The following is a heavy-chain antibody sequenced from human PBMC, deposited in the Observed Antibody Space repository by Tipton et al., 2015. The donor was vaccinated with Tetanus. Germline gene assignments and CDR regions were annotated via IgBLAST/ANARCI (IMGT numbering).Heavy chain of an antibody. CDR1: GFTLGAYS. Sequence: SLRLSCVASGFTLGAYSMNWVRQAPGKGLEWISYISTTSNTIYYADSVKGRFTISRDNAKNVLYLQMSSLRRDDTAVYYCARARLGWLSDAFDIWGQGTMVTVSS. D-gene: IGHD6-19*01. J-gene: IGHJ3*02. CDR3: ARARLGWLSDAFDI. V-gene: IGHV3-48*01. CDR2: ISTTSNTI.